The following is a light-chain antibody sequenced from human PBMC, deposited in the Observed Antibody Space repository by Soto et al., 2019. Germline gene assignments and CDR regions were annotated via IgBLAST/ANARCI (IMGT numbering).Light chain of an antibody. V-gene: IGLV2-14*01. CDR2: DVS. Sequence: QSALTQPASVSGSPGQSITISCTGTRSDVGGYKYVSWYQQHPGKAPKLMIFDVSNRPSGVSNRFSGSKSGNTASLTISGLQAEDEADYYCSSYTSSTTYVFGTGTKATVL. CDR3: SSYTSSTTYV. CDR1: RSDVGGYKY. J-gene: IGLJ1*01.